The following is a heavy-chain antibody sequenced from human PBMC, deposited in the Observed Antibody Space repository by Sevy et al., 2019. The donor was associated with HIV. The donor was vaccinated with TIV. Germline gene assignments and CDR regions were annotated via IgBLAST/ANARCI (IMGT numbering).Heavy chain of an antibody. J-gene: IGHJ3*02. CDR2: VSYDGADT. CDR3: ARFPPQRAFDI. CDR1: GSTFSNYA. Sequence: LSLTCAASGSTFSNYAMHWVRQTPDRGLEWVAVVSYDGADTSYADSVKGRFTVSRDNSKSTLYLQMNSLRVDDSAVYFCARFPPQRAFDIWGQGTTVTVSS. V-gene: IGHV3-30*04.